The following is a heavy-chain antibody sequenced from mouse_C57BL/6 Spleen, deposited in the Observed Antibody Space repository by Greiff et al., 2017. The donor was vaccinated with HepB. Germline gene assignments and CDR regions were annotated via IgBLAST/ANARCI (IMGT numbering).Heavy chain of an antibody. CDR2: IRSKSNNYAT. J-gene: IGHJ4*01. V-gene: IGHV10-1*01. CDR1: GFSFNTYA. D-gene: IGHD1-1*01. CDR3: VRPDYYGSSPSYAMDY. Sequence: EVQLVESGGGLVQPKGSLKLSCAASGFSFNTYAMNWVRQAPGKGLEWVARIRSKSNNYATYYADSVKVRFTISRDDSESMLYLQMNNLKTEETAMYYCVRPDYYGSSPSYAMDYWGQGTSVTVSS.